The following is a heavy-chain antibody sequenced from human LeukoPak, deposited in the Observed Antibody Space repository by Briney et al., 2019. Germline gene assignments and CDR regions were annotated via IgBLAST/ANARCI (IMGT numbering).Heavy chain of an antibody. CDR3: ARGGYSGYDRWDAFDI. V-gene: IGHV1-46*01. D-gene: IGHD5-12*01. CDR1: GYTFTSYY. CDR2: INPSGGST. J-gene: IGHJ3*02. Sequence: GASVKVSCKASGYTFTSYYMHWVRQAPGQGLEWMGIINPSGGSTSYAQKFQGRVTMTRDTSTSTDYMELSSLRSEDTAVYYCARGGYSGYDRWDAFDIWGQGTTVTVSS.